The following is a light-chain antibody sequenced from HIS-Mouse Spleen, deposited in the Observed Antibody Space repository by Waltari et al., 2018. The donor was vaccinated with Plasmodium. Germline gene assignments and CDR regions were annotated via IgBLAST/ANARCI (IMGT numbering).Light chain of an antibody. CDR1: QGISSY. V-gene: IGKV1-8*01. CDR3: QQYYSYPYT. Sequence: AIRMTQSPSSFSASTGDRVTITCRAGQGISSYLAWYQQKPGKAPKRLIYAASTLQSGVPSRFSGSGSGTDFTLTISCLQSEDFATYYCQQYYSYPYTFGQGTKLEIK. J-gene: IGKJ2*01. CDR2: AAS.